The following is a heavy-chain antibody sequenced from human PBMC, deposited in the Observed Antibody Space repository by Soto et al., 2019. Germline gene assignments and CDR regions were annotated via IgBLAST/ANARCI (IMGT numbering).Heavy chain of an antibody. Sequence: SETLSLTCTVSGDFISSGGYYWSWIRQLPGKGLEWIGYIYSSGTTYYNPSLKSRITISVDTSQNQFSLNLSSVTAADTAVYYCARTDSSGYYFVYWGQGTLVTVSS. J-gene: IGHJ4*02. D-gene: IGHD3-22*01. V-gene: IGHV4-31*03. CDR2: IYSSGTT. CDR1: GDFISSGGYY. CDR3: ARTDSSGYYFVY.